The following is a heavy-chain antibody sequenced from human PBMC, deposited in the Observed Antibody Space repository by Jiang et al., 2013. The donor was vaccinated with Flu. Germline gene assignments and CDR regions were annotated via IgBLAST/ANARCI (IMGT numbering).Heavy chain of an antibody. Sequence: WVRQAPGKGLEWVSGISWNSGSIGYADSVKGQFTISRDNAKNSLYLQMNSLRAEDTALYYCAKDIDRYCSGGSCYPFDYWGQGTLVTVSS. J-gene: IGHJ4*02. V-gene: IGHV3-9*01. CDR3: AKDIDRYCSGGSCYPFDY. D-gene: IGHD2-15*01. CDR2: ISWNSGSI.